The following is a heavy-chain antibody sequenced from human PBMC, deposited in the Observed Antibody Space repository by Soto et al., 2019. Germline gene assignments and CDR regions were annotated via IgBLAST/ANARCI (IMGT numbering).Heavy chain of an antibody. CDR1: GFSFSTRGVG. CDR2: IYWDDDE. J-gene: IGHJ4*02. D-gene: IGHD2-2*01. CDR3: AHRPRGSSYQFDY. Sequence: QITLKESGPTLVKPTQTLTLTCTFSGFSFSTRGVGVAWIRQPPGKALEWLALIYWDDDEGYSPSLKSRLTITKDTTKNQMVLTMTNKDPVDAATYYCAHRPRGSSYQFDYWGQGTLVTVSS. V-gene: IGHV2-5*02.